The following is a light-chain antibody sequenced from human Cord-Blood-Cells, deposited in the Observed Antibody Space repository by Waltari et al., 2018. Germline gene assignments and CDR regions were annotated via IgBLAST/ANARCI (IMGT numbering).Light chain of an antibody. J-gene: IGKJ1*01. Sequence: IVLTQSPGTPSLSPGDRATLSCRASQSVSSSYLAWYQQKPGQAPRLLIYGASSRATGIPDRFSGSGSGTDFTLTISRLEPEDFAVYYCQQYGSSHWTFGQGTKVEIK. CDR3: QQYGSSHWT. CDR1: QSVSSSY. V-gene: IGKV3-20*01. CDR2: GAS.